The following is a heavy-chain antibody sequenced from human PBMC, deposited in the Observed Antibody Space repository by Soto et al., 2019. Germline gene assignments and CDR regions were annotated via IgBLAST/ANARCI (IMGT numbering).Heavy chain of an antibody. J-gene: IGHJ4*02. CDR3: ARESSGLTCDY. D-gene: IGHD6-19*01. CDR2: IYYSGST. V-gene: IGHV4-30-4*01. Sequence: PSETLSLTCTVSGGSISSGDYYWSWIRQPPGKGLEWIGYIYYSGSTYYNPSLKSRVTISVDTSKNQFSLKLSSVTAADTAVYYCARESSGLTCDYWGQGTLVTVSS. CDR1: GGSISSGDYY.